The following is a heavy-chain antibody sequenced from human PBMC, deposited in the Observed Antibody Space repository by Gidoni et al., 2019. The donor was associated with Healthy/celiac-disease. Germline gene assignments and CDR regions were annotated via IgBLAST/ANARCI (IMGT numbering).Heavy chain of an antibody. Sequence: QVQLQQWGAGLLKPSETLSLTCAVYGGSFSGYYWSWIRQPPGKGLEWIGEINHSGSTNYNPSLKSRVTISVDTSKNQFSLKLSSVTAADTAVYYCARGLGAIVTMVRGGWFDPWGQGTLVTVSS. CDR2: INHSGST. V-gene: IGHV4-34*01. CDR3: ARGLGAIVTMVRGGWFDP. J-gene: IGHJ5*02. D-gene: IGHD3-10*01. CDR1: GGSFSGYY.